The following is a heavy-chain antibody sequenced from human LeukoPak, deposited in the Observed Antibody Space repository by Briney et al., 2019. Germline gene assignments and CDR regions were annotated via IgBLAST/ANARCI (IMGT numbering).Heavy chain of an antibody. J-gene: IGHJ4*02. D-gene: IGHD6-13*01. CDR3: ARHSRSSRWI. V-gene: IGHV4-39*01. Sequence: PSETLSLTCTVSGDSISRSPYYWGWIRQSPGKGLEWIGSVFRSGTTYYNPSLKSRVTISVDTSKSQFSLKLTSVTAADTAVFYCARHSRSSRWIWGQGMMVAVSS. CDR1: GDSISRSPYY. CDR2: VFRSGTT.